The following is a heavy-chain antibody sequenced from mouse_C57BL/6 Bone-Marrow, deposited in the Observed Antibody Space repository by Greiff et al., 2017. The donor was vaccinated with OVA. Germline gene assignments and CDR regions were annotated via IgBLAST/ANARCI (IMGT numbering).Heavy chain of an antibody. CDR2: IDPSDSYT. V-gene: IGHV1-69*01. D-gene: IGHD1-1*01. Sequence: VQLQQPGAELVMPGASVKLSCKASGYTFTSYWMHWVKQRPGQGLEWIGEIDPSDSYTNYNQKFKGKSTLTVDKSSSTAYMQLSSLTSEDSAVYYCARRFITTVVGYFDVWGTGTTVTVSS. J-gene: IGHJ1*03. CDR3: ARRFITTVVGYFDV. CDR1: GYTFTSYW.